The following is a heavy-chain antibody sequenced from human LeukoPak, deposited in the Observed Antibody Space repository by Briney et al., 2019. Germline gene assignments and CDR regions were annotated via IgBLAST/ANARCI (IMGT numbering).Heavy chain of an antibody. J-gene: IGHJ4*02. CDR1: GFTFSDYY. CDR3: ARVGDSSGYYFSFDY. D-gene: IGHD3-22*01. V-gene: IGHV3-11*04. CDR2: LSGSDGST. Sequence: GGSLRLSCAASGFTFSDYYMTWVRQAPGKGLEWVSTLSGSDGSTYYADSVKGRFTISRDNAKNSLYLQMNSLRAEDTAVYYCARVGDSSGYYFSFDYWGQGTLVTVSS.